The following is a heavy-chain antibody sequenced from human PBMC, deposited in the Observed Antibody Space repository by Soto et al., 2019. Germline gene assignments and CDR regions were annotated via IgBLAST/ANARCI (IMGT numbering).Heavy chain of an antibody. CDR3: VRTSLVVAAATREDY. J-gene: IGHJ4*02. V-gene: IGHV3-74*01. CDR2: INSDGSST. D-gene: IGHD2-15*01. CDR1: GFTFSSYW. Sequence: EVQLVESGGGLVQPGESLRLSCAASGFTFSSYWMHWVHQAPGKGLVWVSRINSDGSSTSYAGSVKGRFTISRDNAKNTLYLQMNSLRAEVSAVYYCVRTSLVVAAATREDYWGQGTLVTVSS.